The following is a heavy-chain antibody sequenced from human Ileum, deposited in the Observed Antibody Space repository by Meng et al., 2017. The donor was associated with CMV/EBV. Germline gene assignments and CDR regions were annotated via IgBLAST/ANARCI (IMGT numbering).Heavy chain of an antibody. D-gene: IGHD3-10*01. CDR3: ARAPGIEYWYFDL. J-gene: IGHJ2*01. V-gene: IGHV4-59*01. CDR2: IYYSGST. CDR1: GGSISSYY. Sequence: SETLSLTCTVSGGSISSYYWSWIRQPPGKGLEWIGYIYYSGSTNYNPSLKSRVTISVDTSKNQFSLKLSSVTAADTAVYYCARAPGIEYWYFDLWGRGTLVTVSS.